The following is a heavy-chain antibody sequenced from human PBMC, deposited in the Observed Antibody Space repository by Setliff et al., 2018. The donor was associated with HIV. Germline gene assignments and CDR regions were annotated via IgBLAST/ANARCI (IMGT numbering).Heavy chain of an antibody. J-gene: IGHJ5*02. CDR2: IKQDGSEI. CDR3: ANLWEMGA. D-gene: IGHD1-26*01. CDR1: GFIFSNYW. V-gene: IGHV3-7*03. Sequence: PGESLKISCAASGFIFSNYWMDWVRQAPGKGLEWVATIKQDGSEIFYVDSVKGRFTISRDNARASLYLEMRSLRAEDTAVYLCANLWEMGAWGQGTLVTVSS.